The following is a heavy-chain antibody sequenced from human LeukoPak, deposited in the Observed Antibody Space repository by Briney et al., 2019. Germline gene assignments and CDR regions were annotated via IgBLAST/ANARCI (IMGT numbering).Heavy chain of an antibody. CDR3: ARAGYSYGYGY. V-gene: IGHV4-59*01. J-gene: IGHJ4*02. CDR1: GGSISSYY. Sequence: SETLSLTYTVSGGSISSYYWSWIRQPPGKGLEWIGYIYYSGSTNYNPSLKSRVTISVDTSKNQFSLKLSSVTAADTAVYYCARAGYSYGYGYWGQGTLVTVSS. CDR2: IYYSGST. D-gene: IGHD5-18*01.